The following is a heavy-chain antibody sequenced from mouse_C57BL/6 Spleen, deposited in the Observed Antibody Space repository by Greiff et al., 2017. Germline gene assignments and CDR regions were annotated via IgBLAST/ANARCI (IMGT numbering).Heavy chain of an antibody. CDR1: GYTFTSYW. Sequence: QVQLKQPGAELVRPGSSVKLSCKASGYTFTSYWMHWVKQRPIQGLEWIGNIDPSDSETHYNQKFKDKATLTVDKSSSTAYMQLSSLTSEDSAVYYCARGDSLDAMDYWGQGTSVTVSS. V-gene: IGHV1-52*01. CDR2: IDPSDSET. J-gene: IGHJ4*01. CDR3: ARGDSLDAMDY.